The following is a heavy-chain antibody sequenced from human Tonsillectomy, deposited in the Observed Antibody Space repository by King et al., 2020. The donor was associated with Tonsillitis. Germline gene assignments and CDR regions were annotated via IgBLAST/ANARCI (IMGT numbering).Heavy chain of an antibody. D-gene: IGHD2/OR15-2a*01. J-gene: IGHJ4*02. V-gene: IGHV3-33*01. Sequence: QVQLVESGGGVVQPGKSLRLSCAASGFTFNTYGMHWVRQAPGKGLEWVAVIGNDGSYKKYAESVKGRFTISRGNSKNTLYLQMNSLRANDTAVYYCARDRKYTSFFDQWGQGTLVTVSS. CDR1: GFTFNTYG. CDR3: ARDRKYTSFFDQ. CDR2: IGNDGSYK.